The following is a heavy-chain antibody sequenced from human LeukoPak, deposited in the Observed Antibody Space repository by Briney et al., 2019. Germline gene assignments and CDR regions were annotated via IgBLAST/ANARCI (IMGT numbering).Heavy chain of an antibody. Sequence: SVKVSCKASGGTFSSYAISWVRQAPGQGLEWMGGIIPIFGTANYAQKFQGRVTITADESTSTAYMELSSLRSEDTAVYYCARRRLGTAMGPDAFDIWGQGTMVTVSS. CDR3: ARRRLGTAMGPDAFDI. CDR1: GGTFSSYA. D-gene: IGHD5-18*01. CDR2: IIPIFGTA. V-gene: IGHV1-69*13. J-gene: IGHJ3*02.